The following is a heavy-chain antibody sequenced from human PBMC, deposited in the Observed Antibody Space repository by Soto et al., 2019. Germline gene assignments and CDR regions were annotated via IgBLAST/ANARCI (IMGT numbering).Heavy chain of an antibody. J-gene: IGHJ1*01. Sequence: GGSLRLSCAASGFTFDDYAMHWVRQAPGKGLEWVSGINWNSGSIHYADSVKGRFTISRDNAKNSLYLQMNSLRVEDTALYYCAKGMDYHILTGSQSWGQGTLVTVSS. CDR1: GFTFDDYA. CDR3: AKGMDYHILTGSQS. D-gene: IGHD3-9*01. V-gene: IGHV3-9*01. CDR2: INWNSGSI.